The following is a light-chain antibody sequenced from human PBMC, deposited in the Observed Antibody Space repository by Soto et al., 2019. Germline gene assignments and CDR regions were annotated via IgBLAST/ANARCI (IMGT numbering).Light chain of an antibody. CDR2: DVD. V-gene: IGLV2-11*01. Sequence: QSALTQPRSVSGSPGQSVTISCTGTSSDVGGYNYLSWYQQHPGKAPKLMIYDVDKRPSGVTDRFSGSKSGNTASLTISGLQAEDEADYYCGSYAGGYKWVFGGGTKLTVL. J-gene: IGLJ3*02. CDR3: GSYAGGYKWV. CDR1: SSDVGGYNY.